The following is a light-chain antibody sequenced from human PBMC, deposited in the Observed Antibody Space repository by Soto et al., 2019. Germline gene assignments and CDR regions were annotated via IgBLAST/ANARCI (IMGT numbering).Light chain of an antibody. Sequence: DIVMTQSPLSLPVTPGEPASISCRSSQSLLHSNGYNYLDWYLQKPGQSPQLLIYLGSNRASGVPYRFSGSGSGTDFTLKISRVEAEDVGVYYRMQALQSPELTFGGGTKVEIK. CDR2: LGS. J-gene: IGKJ4*01. V-gene: IGKV2-28*01. CDR3: MQALQSPELT. CDR1: QSLLHSNGYNY.